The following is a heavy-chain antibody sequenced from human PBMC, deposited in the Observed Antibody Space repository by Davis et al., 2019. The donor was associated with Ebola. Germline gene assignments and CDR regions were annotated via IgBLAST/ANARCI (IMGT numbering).Heavy chain of an antibody. V-gene: IGHV4-30-2*01. Sequence: MPSETLSLTCAVSGGSISSGGYSWSWIRQPPGKGLEWIGYIYHSGSTYYNPSLKSRVTISVDTSKNQFSLRLTSVTAADTAVYYCGRRVWGDSLDCGQGTLVTVSS. CDR1: GGSISSGGYS. D-gene: IGHD2-21*01. CDR2: IYHSGST. J-gene: IGHJ4*02. CDR3: GRRVWGDSLD.